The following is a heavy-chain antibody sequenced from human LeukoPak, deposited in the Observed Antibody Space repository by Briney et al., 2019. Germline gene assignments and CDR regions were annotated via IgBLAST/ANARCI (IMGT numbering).Heavy chain of an antibody. Sequence: HPGGSLRLSCAASGFTFTNYWMTWVRQAPGKGLEFVANINQDESVKNYVDSVKGRFTISRDNAENSLHLQMNSLRVEDTAVYYCARDPGSSAFDYWGQGTLVTVSS. CDR1: GFTFTNYW. CDR3: ARDPGSSAFDY. V-gene: IGHV3-7*01. J-gene: IGHJ4*02. D-gene: IGHD5/OR15-5a*01. CDR2: INQDESVK.